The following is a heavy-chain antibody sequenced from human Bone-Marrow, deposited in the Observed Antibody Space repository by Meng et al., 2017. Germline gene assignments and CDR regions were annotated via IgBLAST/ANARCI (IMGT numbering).Heavy chain of an antibody. CDR1: GGSMTSTSW. Sequence: QVQLQESGPGLVKPSGTLSLTCGGSGGSMTSTSWWSWLRQPPGKGLEWIGEIHHSGSTTYNPSLMSRVSISIDKSKTHFSLNLTSVTAADTAVYYCARFQQDMTRVSYYFDYWGQGTLVTVSS. J-gene: IGHJ4*02. CDR3: ARFQQDMTRVSYYFDY. D-gene: IGHD5/OR15-5a*01. CDR2: IHHSGST. V-gene: IGHV4-4*02.